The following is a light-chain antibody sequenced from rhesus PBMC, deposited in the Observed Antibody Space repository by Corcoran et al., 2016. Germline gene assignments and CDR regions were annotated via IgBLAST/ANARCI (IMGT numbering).Light chain of an antibody. Sequence: DIVMTQTPLSLPVTPGEPASISCRSSQSLLHSNGNTYLDWYLQKPGQSPRLLIYKGTNRESGVPDRCRGEGSGTVLTLKIGRVEPEAGGVSYCRQSTKDPRTFGQGTKVEIK. CDR1: QSLLHSNGNTY. J-gene: IGKJ1*01. V-gene: IGKV2S2*01. CDR2: KGT. CDR3: RQSTKDPRT.